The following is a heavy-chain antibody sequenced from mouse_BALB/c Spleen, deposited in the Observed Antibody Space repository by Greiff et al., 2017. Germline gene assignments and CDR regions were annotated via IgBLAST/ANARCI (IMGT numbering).Heavy chain of an antibody. J-gene: IGHJ3*01. Sequence: EVMLVESGGGLVKPGGSLKLSCAASGFTFSDYYMYWVRQTPEKRLEWVATISDGGSYTYYPDSVKGRFTISIDNAKNNLYLQMSSLKSEDTAMYYCARGRGFTTATYAYWGQGTLVTVSA. CDR1: GFTFSDYY. CDR2: ISDGGSYT. V-gene: IGHV5-4*02. CDR3: ARGRGFTTATYAY. D-gene: IGHD1-2*01.